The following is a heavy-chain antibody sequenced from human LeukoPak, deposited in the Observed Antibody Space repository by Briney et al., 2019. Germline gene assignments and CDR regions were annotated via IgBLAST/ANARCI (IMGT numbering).Heavy chain of an antibody. D-gene: IGHD6-13*01. Sequence: PGGSLRLSCAASGLTFSSYWMHWVRQAPGKGLVWVSRINSDGSSTSYADSVKGRFTISRDNAKNTLYLQMNSLRAEDTAVYYCARGGYSSSAVEDWFDPWGQGTLVTVSS. CDR3: ARGGYSSSAVEDWFDP. CDR1: GLTFSSYW. CDR2: INSDGSST. V-gene: IGHV3-74*01. J-gene: IGHJ5*02.